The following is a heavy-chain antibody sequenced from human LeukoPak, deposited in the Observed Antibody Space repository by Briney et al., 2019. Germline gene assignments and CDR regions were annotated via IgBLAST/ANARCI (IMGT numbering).Heavy chain of an antibody. V-gene: IGHV1-69*06. CDR2: IIPIFGTA. J-gene: IGHJ5*02. CDR1: AGTFSIYA. Sequence: GSSVTVSCKSSAGTFSIYAISWVRQAPGQGLEWMGRIIPIFGTANYAQKFQGRVTITADKSTSTAYMELSSLRSEDTAVYYCARELDWFDPWGQGTLVTVSS. CDR3: ARELDWFDP.